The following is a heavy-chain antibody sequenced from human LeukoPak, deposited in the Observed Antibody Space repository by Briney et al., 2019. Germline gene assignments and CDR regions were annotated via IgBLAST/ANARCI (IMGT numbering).Heavy chain of an antibody. CDR2: IYTSGST. V-gene: IGHV4-4*07. D-gene: IGHD2-2*01. CDR1: GGSISSYY. J-gene: IGHJ6*03. CDR3: ARDWRPYCSSTSCYYYYYMDV. Sequence: PSETLSLTCTVSGGSISSYYWSWIRQPAGKGLEWIGRIYTSGSTNYNPSLKSRVTMSVDTSKNQFSLKLSSVTAADTAAYYCARDWRPYCSSTSCYYYYYMDVWGKGTTVTVSS.